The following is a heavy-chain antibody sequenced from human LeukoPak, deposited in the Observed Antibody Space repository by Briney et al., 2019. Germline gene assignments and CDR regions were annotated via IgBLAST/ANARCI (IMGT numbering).Heavy chain of an antibody. CDR1: GFTFSSYG. Sequence: GGSLRLSCAASGFTFSSYGMHWVRQAPGKGLEWVAVISYDGSNKYYADSVKGRFTISRDTSKNTLYLQMNSLRAEDTAVYYCAHRRGPDGRSHDAFDIWGQGTMVTVSS. J-gene: IGHJ3*02. V-gene: IGHV3-30*03. CDR2: ISYDGSNK. CDR3: AHRRGPDGRSHDAFDI. D-gene: IGHD1-14*01.